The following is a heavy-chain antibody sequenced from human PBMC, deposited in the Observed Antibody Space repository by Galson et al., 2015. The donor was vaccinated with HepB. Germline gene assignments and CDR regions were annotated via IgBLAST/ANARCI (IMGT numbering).Heavy chain of an antibody. CDR1: GFTFSSYA. CDR2: ISGSGGST. V-gene: IGHV3-23*01. CDR3: AKVSWEAMIVVVITGYFDY. J-gene: IGHJ4*02. Sequence: SLRLSCAASGFTFSSYAMSWVRQAPGKGLEWVSAISGSGGSTYYADSVKGRFTISRDNSKNTLYLQMNSLRAEDTAVYYCAKVSWEAMIVVVITGYFDYWGQGTLVTVSS. D-gene: IGHD3-22*01.